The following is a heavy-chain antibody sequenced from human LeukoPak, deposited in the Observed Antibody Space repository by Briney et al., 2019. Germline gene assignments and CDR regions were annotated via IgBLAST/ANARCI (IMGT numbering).Heavy chain of an antibody. V-gene: IGHV4-61*02. CDR3: ARGGLLNWFDP. D-gene: IGHD1-26*01. J-gene: IGHJ5*02. Sequence: SQTLPLTCTVSGGSFSSVSYYWSWIRQPAGKGLEWIGRIYTSGSTNYNPSLKSRVTISVDTSKNQFSLKLSSVSAADTAVYYCARGGLLNWFDPWGQGTLVTVSS. CDR1: GGSFSSVSYY. CDR2: IYTSGST.